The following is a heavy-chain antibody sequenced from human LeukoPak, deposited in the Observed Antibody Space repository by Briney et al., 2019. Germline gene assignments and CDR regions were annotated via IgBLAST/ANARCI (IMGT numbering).Heavy chain of an antibody. V-gene: IGHV1-2*02. CDR3: AKNPYEYYFDC. CDR1: GYTLTGYY. CDR2: INPNSGDI. Sequence: GASVKVSCKASGYTLTGYYMHWMRQPPGQGLGWMGWINPNSGDINYAQKFQGRITMTRDTSISKAYMELSRLTSDDTAVYYCAKNPYEYYFDCWGQGTLVTVSS. D-gene: IGHD5-12*01. J-gene: IGHJ4*02.